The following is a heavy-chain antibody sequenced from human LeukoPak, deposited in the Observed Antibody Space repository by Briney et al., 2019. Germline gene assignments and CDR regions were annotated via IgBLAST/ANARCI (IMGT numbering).Heavy chain of an antibody. CDR1: GYTFTSYG. J-gene: IGHJ4*02. CDR3: ARLSSTVVTLYYFDY. D-gene: IGHD4-23*01. Sequence: GASVKVSCKASGYTFTSYGISWVRQAPGQGLEWMGWISAYNGNTNYAQKLQGRVTMTTDTSTSTAYMELRSLRSDDTAVYYCARLSSTVVTLYYFDYWGQGTLVTVSS. CDR2: ISAYNGNT. V-gene: IGHV1-18*01.